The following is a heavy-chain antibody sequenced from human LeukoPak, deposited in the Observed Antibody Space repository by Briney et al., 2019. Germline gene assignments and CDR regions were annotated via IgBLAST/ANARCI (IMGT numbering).Heavy chain of an antibody. J-gene: IGHJ4*02. V-gene: IGHV3-66*01. Sequence: GGSLRLSCAASGFTVSSNYMSWVRQAPGKGLEWVSVIYSGGSTYYADSVKGRFTISGDNSKNTLYLQMNSLRAEDTAVYYCAREGYSSGWYDYWGQGTLVTVSS. D-gene: IGHD6-19*01. CDR2: IYSGGST. CDR1: GFTVSSNY. CDR3: AREGYSSGWYDY.